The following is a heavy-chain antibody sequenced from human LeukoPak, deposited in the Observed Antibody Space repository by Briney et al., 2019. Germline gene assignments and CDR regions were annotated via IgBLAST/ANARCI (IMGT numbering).Heavy chain of an antibody. D-gene: IGHD6-19*01. V-gene: IGHV1-2*02. CDR1: GYTFTGCY. Sequence: GASVKVSCKASGYTFTGCYMHWVRQAPGQGLEWMGWINPNSGGTNYAQKFQGRVTMTRDTSISTAYMELSRLRSDDTAVYYCARVRGGIAVVDYWGQGTLVTVSS. CDR2: INPNSGGT. J-gene: IGHJ4*02. CDR3: ARVRGGIAVVDY.